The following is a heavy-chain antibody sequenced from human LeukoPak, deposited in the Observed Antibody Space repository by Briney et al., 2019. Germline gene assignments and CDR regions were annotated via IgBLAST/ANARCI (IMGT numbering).Heavy chain of an antibody. J-gene: IGHJ6*03. D-gene: IGHD3-10*01. CDR3: ARGGTGRDYYYYYMDV. V-gene: IGHV3-48*04. Sequence: GGSLRLSCAASGFTFSSYSMNWVRQAPGKGLEWVSYISSSSTIYYADSVKGRFTISRDNAKNSLYLQMNSLRAEDTAVYYCARGGTGRDYYYYYMDVWGKGTTVTVSS. CDR2: ISSSSTI. CDR1: GFTFSSYS.